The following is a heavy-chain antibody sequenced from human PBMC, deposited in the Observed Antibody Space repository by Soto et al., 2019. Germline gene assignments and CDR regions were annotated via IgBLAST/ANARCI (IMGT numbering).Heavy chain of an antibody. V-gene: IGHV1-69*13. D-gene: IGHD3-22*01. Sequence: SVKVSCKTSGGTLSTYAICWVRQAPGQGLEWMGAIIPIFGTANYAQKFQGRVTITADESTSTAYMELSSLRSEDTAVYYCASETPYYYDSSAPGAFDIWGQGTMVTVSS. J-gene: IGHJ3*02. CDR3: ASETPYYYDSSAPGAFDI. CDR1: GGTLSTYA. CDR2: IIPIFGTA.